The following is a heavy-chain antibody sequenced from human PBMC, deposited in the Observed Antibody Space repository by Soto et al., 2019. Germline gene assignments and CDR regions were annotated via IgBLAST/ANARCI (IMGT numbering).Heavy chain of an antibody. CDR1: GYSFTTYG. V-gene: IGHV1-18*01. CDR3: XRDTYYYHSSGPAPFEY. D-gene: IGHD3-22*01. Sequence: QIQLVQSGTEVKRSGASVKVSCKTSGYSFTTYGLSWVRQAPGRGLEWVGWISGYNGNTNYAQKFQGTVILTTDTPTTTGYMEIKSLSSDDTAXXXXXRDTYYYHSSGPAPFEYWGQGT. CDR2: ISGYNGNT. J-gene: IGHJ4*02.